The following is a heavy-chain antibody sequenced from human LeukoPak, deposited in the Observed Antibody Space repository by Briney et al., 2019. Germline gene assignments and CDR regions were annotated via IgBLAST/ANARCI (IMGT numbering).Heavy chain of an antibody. CDR3: ARQDTVHMGLGS. CDR1: GGSISSYY. D-gene: IGHD5-18*01. CDR2: IYYSGST. J-gene: IGHJ5*01. Sequence: PSETLSLTCTVSGGSISSYYWSWIRQPPGKGLEWIGYIYYSGSTNYNPSLKSRVTISVDTSKNQFSLKLSSVTAADTAVYYCARQDTVHMGLGSWGQGTLVTVSS. V-gene: IGHV4-59*08.